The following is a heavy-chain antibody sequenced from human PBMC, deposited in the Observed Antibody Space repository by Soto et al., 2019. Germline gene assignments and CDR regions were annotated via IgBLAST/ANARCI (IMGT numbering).Heavy chain of an antibody. CDR1: GFTFSSYA. CDR3: AKPMGLLDWYFDL. CDR2: ISGSGGST. Sequence: EVQLLESGGGLVQPGGSLRLSCAASGFTFSSYAMSWVRQAPGKGLEWVSAISGSGGSTYYADSVKGRFTISRDNSKNTLYLQMNRLRAEDTAVYYCAKPMGLLDWYFDLWGRGTLVTVSS. V-gene: IGHV3-23*01. D-gene: IGHD2-21*01. J-gene: IGHJ2*01.